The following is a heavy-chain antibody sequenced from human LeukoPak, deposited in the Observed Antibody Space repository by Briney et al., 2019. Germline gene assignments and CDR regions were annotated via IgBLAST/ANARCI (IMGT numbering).Heavy chain of an antibody. CDR1: GFTFTNHW. J-gene: IGHJ5*02. Sequence: GGSLRLSCVTSGFTFTNHWMSWVRQAPGKGLEWVANIREDGGHTNYVDSVKGRFTISRDNSKNTLYLQMNNLRAEDTAVYYCARVRVFAKLSVVRPREVNCFDPWGQGTLVTVSS. V-gene: IGHV3-7*03. CDR2: IREDGGHT. CDR3: ARVRVFAKLSVVRPREVNCFDP. D-gene: IGHD2-21*01.